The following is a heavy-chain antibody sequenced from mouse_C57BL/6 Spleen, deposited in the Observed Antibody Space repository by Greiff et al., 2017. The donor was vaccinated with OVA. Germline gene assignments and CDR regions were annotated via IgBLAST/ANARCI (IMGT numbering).Heavy chain of an antibody. D-gene: IGHD2-4*01. J-gene: IGHJ3*01. CDR3: ARASYYDYDEDWFAY. V-gene: IGHV1-7*01. CDR1: GYTFTSYW. Sequence: VQLQQSGAELAKPGASVKLSCRASGYTFTSYWMHWVKQRTGQGLEWIGYINPSSGYTKYNQKFKDKATLTADKSSSTAYMQLSSLTYEDSAVYYCARASYYDYDEDWFAYWGQGTLVTVSA. CDR2: INPSSGYT.